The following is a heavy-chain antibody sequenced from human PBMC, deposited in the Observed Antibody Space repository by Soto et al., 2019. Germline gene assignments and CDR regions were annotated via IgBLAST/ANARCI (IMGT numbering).Heavy chain of an antibody. CDR3: ASGTFNDISFDS. CDR2: IYYTGAA. CDR1: GGSIDTVGFY. J-gene: IGHJ4*02. Sequence: QVQLQESGPGLVKPSQTLTLTCSVSGGSIDTVGFYWSWARKLPGKGLQWIGYIYYTGAAYYNPALKSRVVISLDTSANQFSLSLTSLTAADTAVYYCASGTFNDISFDSWGQGRLVTVSS. D-gene: IGHD1-1*01. V-gene: IGHV4-31*03.